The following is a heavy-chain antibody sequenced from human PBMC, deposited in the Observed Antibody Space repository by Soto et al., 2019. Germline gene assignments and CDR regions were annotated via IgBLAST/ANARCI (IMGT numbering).Heavy chain of an antibody. V-gene: IGHV1-18*01. CDR1: GYTFTSYG. CDR3: ARDRKYYDILTGYYSPAEYYFDY. D-gene: IGHD3-9*01. J-gene: IGHJ4*02. Sequence: ASVKVSCKASGYTFTSYGICWVRQAPGQGLEWMGWISAYNGNTNYAQKLQGRVTMTTDTSTSTAYMELRSLRSDDTAVYYCARDRKYYDILTGYYSPAEYYFDYWGQGTLVTVSS. CDR2: ISAYNGNT.